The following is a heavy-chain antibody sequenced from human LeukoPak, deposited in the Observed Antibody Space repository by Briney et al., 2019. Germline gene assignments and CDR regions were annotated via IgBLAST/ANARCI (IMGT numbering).Heavy chain of an antibody. CDR3: ARATPKTTVTTPEIDY. CDR1: GFTFSSYA. CDR2: ISSNGGST. Sequence: GGSLRLSCAASGFTFSSYAMHWVRQAPGKGLEYVSAISSNGGSTYYANSVKGRFTISRDNSKNTLYLQMGSLRAEDMAVYYCARATPKTTVTTPEIDYWGQGTLVTVSS. V-gene: IGHV3-64*01. D-gene: IGHD4-17*01. J-gene: IGHJ4*02.